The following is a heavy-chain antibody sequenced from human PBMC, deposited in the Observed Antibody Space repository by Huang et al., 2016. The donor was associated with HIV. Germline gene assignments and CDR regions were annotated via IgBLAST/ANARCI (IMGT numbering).Heavy chain of an antibody. CDR1: GYRFRSNW. CDR2: IYPGYSDT. Sequence: EVPLVQSGAEVKKPGESLKIPCKGSGYRFRSNWIGWVRPMTGKGLEWMWFIYPGYSDTRYSPSVQGQVTISADKSINTSYLQWSSLKASDTAMYYCARLIGSPSCYYGLDVWGQGTTVTVSS. D-gene: IGHD3-10*01. CDR3: ARLIGSPSCYYGLDV. V-gene: IGHV5-51*01. J-gene: IGHJ6*02.